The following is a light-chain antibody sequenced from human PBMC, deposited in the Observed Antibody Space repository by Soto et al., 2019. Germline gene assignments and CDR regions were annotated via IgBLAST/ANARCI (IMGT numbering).Light chain of an antibody. CDR3: QQYGGMWT. Sequence: EIVLTHSPSTLALSPVGRATLSCRASQSVSSYLAWYQQKPGQAPRLLIYDTSTRATGIPARFSGSGSGTDFTLTINGLEAEDFAVYFCQQYGGMWTFGQGTKVDIK. V-gene: IGKV3-11*01. CDR2: DTS. J-gene: IGKJ1*01. CDR1: QSVSSY.